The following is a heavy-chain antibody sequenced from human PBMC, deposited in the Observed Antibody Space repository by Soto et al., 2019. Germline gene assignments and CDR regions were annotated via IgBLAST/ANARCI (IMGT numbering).Heavy chain of an antibody. J-gene: IGHJ4*02. D-gene: IGHD1-1*01. CDR1: GYNFAGYW. V-gene: IGHV5-51*01. CDR3: ATGGVSTRTFDY. CDR2: IYPSDSDT. Sequence: GESLKISCKGSGYNFAGYWIAWVRQMPGKGLELMGIIYPSDSDTRYRPSFQGQVTISADKSISSAYLQWSSLRASDTAMYYCATGGVSTRTFDYWGQGTPVTVSS.